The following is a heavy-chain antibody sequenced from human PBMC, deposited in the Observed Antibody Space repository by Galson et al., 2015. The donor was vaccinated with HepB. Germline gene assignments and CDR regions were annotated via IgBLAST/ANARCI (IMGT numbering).Heavy chain of an antibody. D-gene: IGHD3-10*01. CDR3: AGSRYYDMDV. Sequence: SLRLSCAASGLTFSDYWVFWVRQAPGRGLVWVSLINTDGSRATYADSVKGRFTMSRDNAKNTLYLQMNSLGAEDTAVYYCAGSRYYDMDVWGQGTTVTVSS. CDR1: GLTFSDYW. J-gene: IGHJ6*02. V-gene: IGHV3-74*01. CDR2: INTDGSRA.